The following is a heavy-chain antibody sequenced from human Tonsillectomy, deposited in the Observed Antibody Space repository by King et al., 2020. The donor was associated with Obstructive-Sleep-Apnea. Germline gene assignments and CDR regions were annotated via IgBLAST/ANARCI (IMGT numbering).Heavy chain of an antibody. J-gene: IGHJ5*02. CDR1: GGSIRSSNYY. CDR2: IFYSGRS. D-gene: IGHD6-13*01. CDR3: AGERAAGTNCFDP. Sequence: QLQESGPGLLKPSETLSLTCTVSGGSIRSSNYYWGWIRQPPGKGLEWIGNIFYSGRSYYNSSLKSRVTISLDTSKNQFSLKLTSVTAADTAVYYCAGERAAGTNCFDPWGQGTLVTVSS. V-gene: IGHV4-39*07.